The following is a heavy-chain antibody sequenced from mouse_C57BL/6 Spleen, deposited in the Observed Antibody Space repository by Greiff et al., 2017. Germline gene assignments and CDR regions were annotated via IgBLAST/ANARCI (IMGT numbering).Heavy chain of an antibody. V-gene: IGHV1-82*01. Sequence: VKLQESGPELVKPGASVKISCKASGYAFSSSWMNWVKQRPGKGLEWIGRIYPGDGDTNYNGKFKGKATLTADKSSSTAYMQLSSLTSEDSAVYFCARERLREGFDYWGQGTTLTVSS. J-gene: IGHJ2*01. D-gene: IGHD2-4*01. CDR3: ARERLREGFDY. CDR1: GYAFSSSW. CDR2: IYPGDGDT.